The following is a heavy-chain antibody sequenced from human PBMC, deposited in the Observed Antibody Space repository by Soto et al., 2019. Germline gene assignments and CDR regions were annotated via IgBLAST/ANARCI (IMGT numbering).Heavy chain of an antibody. CDR1: VYTFTSYA. Sequence: QVQLVQSGAEVKKPGASVKVSCKASVYTFTSYAMHWVRQAPGQRLEWMGWINAGNGNTKYSQKFQGRVTITRDTSASTAYMELSSLRSEDTAVYFCARGGSLYWYFDLWGRGPLVTVSS. D-gene: IGHD1-26*01. V-gene: IGHV1-3*01. J-gene: IGHJ2*01. CDR2: INAGNGNT. CDR3: ARGGSLYWYFDL.